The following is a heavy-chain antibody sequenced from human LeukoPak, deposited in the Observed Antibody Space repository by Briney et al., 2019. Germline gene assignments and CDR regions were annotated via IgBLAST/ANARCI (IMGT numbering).Heavy chain of an antibody. D-gene: IGHD4-17*01. CDR1: GYTFTSYA. J-gene: IGHJ4*02. Sequence: ASVKVSCKASGYTFTSYAMHWVRQAPGQRLEWMGWINAGNGNTKYSQKFQGRVTITRDTSASTAYMELRSLRSDDTAVYYCARAVPYGDYELGDYWGQGTLVTVSS. V-gene: IGHV1-3*01. CDR3: ARAVPYGDYELGDY. CDR2: INAGNGNT.